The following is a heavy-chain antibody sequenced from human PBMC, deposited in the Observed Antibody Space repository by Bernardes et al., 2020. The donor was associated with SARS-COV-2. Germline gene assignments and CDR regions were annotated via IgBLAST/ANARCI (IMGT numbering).Heavy chain of an antibody. J-gene: IGHJ4*02. CDR2: IFYSASA. Sequence: SETLSLTCTVSGGSISSSDHYWGWIRHPLGKGLEWIGNIFYSASAFYNPSVKSRATISVDTSKNQFSLKLSSVTAADTAIYYCATGKVVTGTSLDYWGQGTLVTVSS. D-gene: IGHD2-15*01. CDR3: ATGKVVTGTSLDY. V-gene: IGHV4-39*01. CDR1: GGSISSSDHY.